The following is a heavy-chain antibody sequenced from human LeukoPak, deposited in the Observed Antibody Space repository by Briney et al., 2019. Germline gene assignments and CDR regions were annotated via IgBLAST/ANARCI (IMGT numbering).Heavy chain of an antibody. V-gene: IGHV4-39*01. CDR3: ARRVMGATWDY. CDR2: IYYSGST. CDR1: GGSISSSSYY. J-gene: IGHJ4*02. D-gene: IGHD1-26*01. Sequence: PSETLSLTCTVSGGSISSSSYYWGWIRQPPGTGLEWLGSIYYSGSTYYNPSLKSRVTISVDTSKNQFSLKLSSVTAAGTGVYYCARRVMGATWDYGGEGTLVTVSS.